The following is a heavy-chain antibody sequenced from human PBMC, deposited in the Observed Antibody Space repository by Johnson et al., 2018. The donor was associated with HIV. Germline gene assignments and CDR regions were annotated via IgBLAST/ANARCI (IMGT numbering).Heavy chain of an antibody. CDR1: GFTFSSYA. J-gene: IGHJ3*02. D-gene: IGHD6-19*01. CDR2: ISYDGSNK. CDR3: ARAVADGWFSYDAFDI. Sequence: VQLVESGGGVVRPGRSLRLSCAASGFTFSSYAMHWVRQAPGKGLEWVAVISYDGSNKYYAVSVTGRFTVSRDNSKNTLYLQMNSLRAEDPAVYYCARAVADGWFSYDAFDIWGQGTMVTVSS. V-gene: IGHV3-30-3*01.